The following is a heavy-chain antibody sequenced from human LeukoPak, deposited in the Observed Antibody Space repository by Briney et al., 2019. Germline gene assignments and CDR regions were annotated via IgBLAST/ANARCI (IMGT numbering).Heavy chain of an antibody. CDR1: GFTFSSYG. V-gene: IGHV3-30*03. Sequence: PGGSLRPSCAASGFTFSSYGMHWVRQAPGKGLEWVAVISYDGSNKYYADSVKGRFTISRDNSKNTLYLQMNSLRAEDTAVYYCARDSVGYYDFWSGYSYAFDYWGQGTLVAVSS. CDR2: ISYDGSNK. J-gene: IGHJ4*02. D-gene: IGHD3-3*01. CDR3: ARDSVGYYDFWSGYSYAFDY.